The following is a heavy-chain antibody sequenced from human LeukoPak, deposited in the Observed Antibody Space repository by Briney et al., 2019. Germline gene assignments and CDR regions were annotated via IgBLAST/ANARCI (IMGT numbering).Heavy chain of an antibody. J-gene: IGHJ3*01. CDR2: ISAYNGNT. CDR1: GYIFSGYY. CDR3: ARAAPYCGGDCYLA. Sequence: ASVKVSCKASGYIFSGYYIHWVRQAPGQGLEWMGWISAYNGNTNYAQKLQGRVTMTTDTSTSTAYMELRSLRSDDTAVYYCARAAPYCGGDCYLAWGQGTMVTVSS. V-gene: IGHV1-18*01. D-gene: IGHD2-21*02.